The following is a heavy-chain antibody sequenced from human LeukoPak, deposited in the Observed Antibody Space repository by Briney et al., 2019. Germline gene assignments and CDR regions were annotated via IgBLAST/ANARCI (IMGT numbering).Heavy chain of an antibody. CDR1: GFTFSSYS. Sequence: GGSLRLSCAASGFTFSSYSMHWVRQAPGKGLEWVAVISYDGSNKYYADSVKGRFTISRDNSKNTLYLQMNSLRAEDTAVYYCANDIGGTVTSDYWGQGTLVTVSS. J-gene: IGHJ4*02. D-gene: IGHD4-17*01. CDR3: ANDIGGTVTSDY. V-gene: IGHV3-30*18. CDR2: ISYDGSNK.